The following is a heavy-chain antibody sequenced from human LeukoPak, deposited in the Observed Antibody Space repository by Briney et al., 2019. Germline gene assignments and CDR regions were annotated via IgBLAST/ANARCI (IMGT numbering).Heavy chain of an antibody. V-gene: IGHV3-33*06. CDR2: IWSDGTNQ. J-gene: IGHJ5*01. CDR1: GFTFSHYG. CDR3: AKDAQRGFDYSNSLES. D-gene: IGHD4-11*01. Sequence: PGRSLRLSCAAAGFTFSHYGMHWVRQAPGKGLEWVAVIWSDGTNQYYADSVKGRFTTSRDDSGNTVYLQMNSLRPEDTGVYYCAKDAQRGFDYSNSLESWGQGTPVTVST.